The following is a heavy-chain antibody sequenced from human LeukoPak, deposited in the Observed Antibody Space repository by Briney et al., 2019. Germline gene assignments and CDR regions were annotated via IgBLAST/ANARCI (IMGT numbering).Heavy chain of an antibody. J-gene: IGHJ5*02. CDR2: INHSGST. Sequence: PSETLSLTCAVYGRSFSGYYWSWIRQPPGKGLEWIGEINHSGSTNYNPSLKSRVTISVDTSKNQFSLKLSSVTAADTAVYYCARGESRLEWYPLRWFDPWGQGTLVTVSS. D-gene: IGHD3-3*01. V-gene: IGHV4-34*01. CDR1: GRSFSGYY. CDR3: ARGESRLEWYPLRWFDP.